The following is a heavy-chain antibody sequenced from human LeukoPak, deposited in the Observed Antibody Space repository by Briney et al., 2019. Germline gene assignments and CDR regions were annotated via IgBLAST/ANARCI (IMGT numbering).Heavy chain of an antibody. CDR1: GGSFSGYY. V-gene: IGHV4-34*01. CDR2: ISHSGST. CDR3: ARDSSNDYRNYNYYYGMHV. Sequence: SETLSLTCAVYGGSFSGYYWSWIRQPPGKGLEWIGEISHSGSTNYNPSLKSRVTISVDTSKNQFSLKLSSVTAADTAVYYCARDSSNDYRNYNYYYGMHVWGQGTTVTVSS. J-gene: IGHJ6*02. D-gene: IGHD4-11*01.